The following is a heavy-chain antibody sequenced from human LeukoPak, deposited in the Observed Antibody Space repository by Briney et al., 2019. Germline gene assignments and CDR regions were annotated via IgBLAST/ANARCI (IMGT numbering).Heavy chain of an antibody. CDR3: ARDQYDILTGYYRSYFDY. Sequence: GGSLRLSCAASGFTFSSYSMNWVRQAPGKRLEWVSSISSSSSYIYYADSVKGRFTISRDNAKNSLYLQMNSLRAEDTAVYYCARDQYDILTGYYRSYFDYWGQGTLVTVSS. CDR1: GFTFSSYS. J-gene: IGHJ4*02. CDR2: ISSSSSYI. D-gene: IGHD3-9*01. V-gene: IGHV3-21*01.